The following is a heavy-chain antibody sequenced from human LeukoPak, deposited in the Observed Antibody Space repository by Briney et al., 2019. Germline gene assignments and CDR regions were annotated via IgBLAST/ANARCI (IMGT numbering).Heavy chain of an antibody. CDR3: ASGTGYYYDSSGYWSWFDP. Sequence: PSETLSLTCTVSGGSISGYYWNWIRQPPGKGLGWIGYIYYSGNTNYNPSLKSRVTISVDTSKNQFSLKLSSVTAADTAVYYCASGTGYYYDSSGYWSWFDPWGQGTLVTVSS. CDR2: IYYSGNT. D-gene: IGHD3-22*01. V-gene: IGHV4-59*01. CDR1: GGSISGYY. J-gene: IGHJ5*02.